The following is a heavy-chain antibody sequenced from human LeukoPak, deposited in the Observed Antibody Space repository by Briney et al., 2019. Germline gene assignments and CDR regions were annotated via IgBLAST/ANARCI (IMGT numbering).Heavy chain of an antibody. D-gene: IGHD3-3*01. CDR2: ISSSSSYI. V-gene: IGHV3-21*01. Sequence: PGGSLRLSCAASGFTFSSYSMNWVRQAPGKGLEWVSSISSSSSYIYYADSVKGRFTISRDNAKNSLYLQMNSLRAEDTAVYYCARNPRQHYDFWSGSDRPTGNAFDIWGQGTMVTVSS. J-gene: IGHJ3*02. CDR3: ARNPRQHYDFWSGSDRPTGNAFDI. CDR1: GFTFSSYS.